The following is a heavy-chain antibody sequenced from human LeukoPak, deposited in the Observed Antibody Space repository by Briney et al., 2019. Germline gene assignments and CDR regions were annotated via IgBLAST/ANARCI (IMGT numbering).Heavy chain of an antibody. CDR2: IGYDGGNK. V-gene: IGHV3-33*01. D-gene: IGHD3-22*01. CDR1: GFTFSRYG. Sequence: PGGSLRLSCAASGFTFSRYGTHWVRQAPGKGREGVAVIGYDGGNKYYADSVKGRFTISRDNSKKTLYMQMNSLRAEDTAVYHCARDEAGGGGYYDSSGYLYYWGQGTLVTVSS. J-gene: IGHJ4*02. CDR3: ARDEAGGGGYYDSSGYLYY.